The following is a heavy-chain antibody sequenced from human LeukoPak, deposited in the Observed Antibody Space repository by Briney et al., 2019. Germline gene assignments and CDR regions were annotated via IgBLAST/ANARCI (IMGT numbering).Heavy chain of an antibody. CDR3: ARESDLSNYDRTDY. CDR1: GGSISSSSYY. Sequence: SETLSLTCTVSGGSISSSSYYWGWIRQPPGKGLEWIGSIYYSGSTYYNPSLKSRVTISVDTSKNQFSLKLSSVTAADSAMYYCARESDLSNYDRTDYWGQGTLVTVSS. V-gene: IGHV4-39*02. J-gene: IGHJ4*02. CDR2: IYYSGST. D-gene: IGHD4/OR15-4a*01.